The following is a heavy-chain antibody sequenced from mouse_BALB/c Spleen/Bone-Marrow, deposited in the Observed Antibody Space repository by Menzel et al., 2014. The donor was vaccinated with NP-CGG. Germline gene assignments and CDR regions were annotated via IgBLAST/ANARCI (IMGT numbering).Heavy chain of an antibody. D-gene: IGHD2-1*01. J-gene: IGHJ2*01. Sequence: VQLQQPGPDLEKPGASVKISCKASGYSFTGYNINWVKQSNGKSLEWIGNIDPYSGTTNYNQKFKGKATLTVDKSSSTAYMQLKSLTSEDSAVYYCARYGNYFDYWGQGTTLTVSS. CDR1: GYSFTGYN. CDR3: ARYGNYFDY. V-gene: IGHV1-39*01. CDR2: IDPYSGTT.